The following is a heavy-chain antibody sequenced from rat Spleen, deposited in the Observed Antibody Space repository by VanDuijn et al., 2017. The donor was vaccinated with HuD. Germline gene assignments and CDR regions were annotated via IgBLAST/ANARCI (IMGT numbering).Heavy chain of an antibody. CDR2: ISSGGGGT. J-gene: IGHJ2*01. CDR1: GFTFSSFP. CDR3: TRRHYGYTDYFDY. Sequence: EVQLVESGGGLVQPGRSLKLSCAASGFTFSSFPMAWVRQAPKKGLEWVAYISSGGGGTYYGDSVKGRFTISRDNAKSTLYLRMNSLRSEDTATYYCTRRHYGYTDYFDYWGQGVMVTVSS. D-gene: IGHD1-9*01. V-gene: IGHV5-46*01.